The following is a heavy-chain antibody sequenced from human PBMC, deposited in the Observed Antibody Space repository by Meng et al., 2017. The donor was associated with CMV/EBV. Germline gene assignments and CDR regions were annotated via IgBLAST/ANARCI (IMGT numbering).Heavy chain of an antibody. V-gene: IGHV4-34*01. CDR3: ARKHCGGDCSLDY. CDR2: INHSGST. J-gene: IGHJ4*02. D-gene: IGHD2-21*01. CDR1: GGSFSGYY. Sequence: SQTLSLTCAVYGGSFSGYYWSWLRQPPGKGLEWIGEINHSGSTNYNPSLKSRVTISVDTSKNQFSLKLSPVTAADTAVYYCARKHCGGDCSLDYWGQGTLVTVSS.